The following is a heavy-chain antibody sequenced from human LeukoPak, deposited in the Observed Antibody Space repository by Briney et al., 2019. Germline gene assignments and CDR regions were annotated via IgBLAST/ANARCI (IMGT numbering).Heavy chain of an antibody. CDR2: IYYSGST. V-gene: IGHV4-61*01. CDR3: ARGRPGYCSSTSCPEDSNWFDP. Sequence: SETLSLTCTVSGGSVSSGSYYWSWIRQPPGKELEWIGYIYYSGSTNYNPSLKSRVTISVDTSKNQFSLKLSSVTAADTAVYYCARGRPGYCSSTSCPEDSNWFDPWGQGTLVTVSS. J-gene: IGHJ5*02. D-gene: IGHD2-2*01. CDR1: GGSVSSGSYY.